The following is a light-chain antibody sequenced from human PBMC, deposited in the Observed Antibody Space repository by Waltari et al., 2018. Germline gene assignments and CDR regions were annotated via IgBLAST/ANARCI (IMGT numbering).Light chain of an antibody. CDR2: GAS. CDR3: QYADTSLIT. CDR1: QSVSSSY. J-gene: IGKJ5*01. V-gene: IGKV3-20*01. Sequence: EIALTQSPGTLSLPPGERATLPCRASQSVSSSYLAWYHHKPGQAPRLLIYGASNRATGIPDRFSGSGSGTDFTLTINRLEPEDFAVYYCQYADTSLITFGQGTRLEIK.